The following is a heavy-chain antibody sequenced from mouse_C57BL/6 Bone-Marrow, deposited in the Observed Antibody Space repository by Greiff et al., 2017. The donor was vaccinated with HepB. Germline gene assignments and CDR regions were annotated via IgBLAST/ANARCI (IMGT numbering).Heavy chain of an antibody. J-gene: IGHJ4*01. CDR2: IRSKANGYTT. V-gene: IGHV7-3*01. Sequence: EVKVVESGGGLVQPGGSLSLSCAASGFTFTDYYMSWVRQPPGKALEWLGFIRSKANGYTTEYSASVKGRFTISRDNSQSILYLQMNALRAEDSATDYCARFYGSSYTYAMDYWGQGTSVTVSS. CDR3: ARFYGSSYTYAMDY. CDR1: GFTFTDYY. D-gene: IGHD1-1*01.